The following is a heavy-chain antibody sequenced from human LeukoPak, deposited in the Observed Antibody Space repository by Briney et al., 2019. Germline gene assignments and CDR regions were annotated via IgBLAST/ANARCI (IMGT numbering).Heavy chain of an antibody. Sequence: PSETLSLTCTVSGGSISSYYWSWIRQPPGKGLEWIGYIYYSGSTNYNPSLKSRVTISVDTSKNQFSLKLSSVTAADTAVYYCARDHADYYYGMDVWGQGTTVTVSS. V-gene: IGHV4-59*01. CDR2: IYYSGST. J-gene: IGHJ6*02. CDR1: GGSISSYY. CDR3: ARDHADYYYGMDV.